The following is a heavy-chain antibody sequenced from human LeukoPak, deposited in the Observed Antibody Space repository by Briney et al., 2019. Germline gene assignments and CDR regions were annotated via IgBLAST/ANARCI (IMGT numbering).Heavy chain of an antibody. CDR1: GYTFTSYG. J-gene: IGHJ5*02. Sequence: ASVKVSCKASGYTFTSYGISWVRQAPGQGLEWMGWTSAYNGNTNYAQKLQGRVTMTTDTSTSTAYMELRSLRSDDTAVYYCALIAAAGYFDPWGQGTLVTVSS. CDR3: ALIAAAGYFDP. V-gene: IGHV1-18*04. CDR2: TSAYNGNT. D-gene: IGHD6-13*01.